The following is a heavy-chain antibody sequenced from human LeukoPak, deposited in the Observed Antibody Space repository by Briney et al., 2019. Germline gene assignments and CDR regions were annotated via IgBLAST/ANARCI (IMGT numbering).Heavy chain of an antibody. CDR3: AKQIDILTGYFDY. CDR2: ISGSGGST. V-gene: IGHV3-23*01. D-gene: IGHD3-9*01. J-gene: IGHJ4*02. CDR1: GFTFSSYA. Sequence: GGSLRLPCAASGFTFSSYAMSWVRQAPGKGLEWVSAISGSGGSTYYADSVKGRFTISRDNSKNTLYLQMNSLRAEDTAVYYCAKQIDILTGYFDYWGQGTLVTVSS.